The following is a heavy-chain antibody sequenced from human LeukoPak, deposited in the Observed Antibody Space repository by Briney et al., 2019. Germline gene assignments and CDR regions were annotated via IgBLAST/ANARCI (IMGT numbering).Heavy chain of an antibody. CDR3: ARAKVTTSFYYYYDMDV. D-gene: IGHD4-17*01. J-gene: IGHJ6*03. V-gene: IGHV3-66*01. Sequence: GGSLSLSRAASVFTDSSNYMSWVRQAPGKGLEWVSVIYSGGSTYYADSVKGRLTISRDNSKNTLYLQMNSLRAEDTAVYYCARAKVTTSFYYYYDMDVWGKGTTVTISS. CDR2: IYSGGST. CDR1: VFTDSSNY.